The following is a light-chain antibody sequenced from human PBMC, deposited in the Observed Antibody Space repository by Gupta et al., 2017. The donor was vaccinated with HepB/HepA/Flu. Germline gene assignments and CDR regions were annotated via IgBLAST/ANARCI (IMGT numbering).Light chain of an antibody. CDR1: SSDVGGYNY. CDR2: DVS. CDR3: CSYEGSYFKWV. Sequence: QSALTQPRSVSGSPGQSVTISCTGTSSDVGGYNYVSWYQQHPGKAPKLMIYDVSKRPSGVPDRFSGAKSGNKASLTISGLEAEDEADYYCCSYEGSYFKWVFGGGTKLTGL. V-gene: IGLV2-11*01. J-gene: IGLJ3*02.